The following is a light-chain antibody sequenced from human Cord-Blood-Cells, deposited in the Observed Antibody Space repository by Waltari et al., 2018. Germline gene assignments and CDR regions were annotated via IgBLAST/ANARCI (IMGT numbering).Light chain of an antibody. V-gene: IGLV1-44*01. Sequence: QSVLTQPPSASGTPGQRVTISCSGSSSNIGSNTVNWYQQLPGTAPKLLIYSNNQRPSGAPDRFPGSKSGTSASLAISGLQSEDEADYYCAAWDDSLNGHWVFGGGTKLTVL. CDR1: SSNIGSNT. CDR2: SNN. J-gene: IGLJ3*02. CDR3: AAWDDSLNGHWV.